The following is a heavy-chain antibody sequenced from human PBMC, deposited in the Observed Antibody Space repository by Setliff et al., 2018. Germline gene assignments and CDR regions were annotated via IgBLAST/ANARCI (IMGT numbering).Heavy chain of an antibody. CDR3: ARDGLGAGMLWGGSGWFDP. J-gene: IGHJ5*02. D-gene: IGHD1-1*01. V-gene: IGHV1-46*01. CDR2: INPSGGST. CDR1: GYTFTSYY. Sequence: GASVKVSCKASGYTFTSYYMHWVRQAPGQGLEWMGIINPSGGSTNYAQKFQGRVTMTRDTSTSTVYMELSSLRSEDTALYYCARDGLGAGMLWGGSGWFDPWGQGTLVTVSS.